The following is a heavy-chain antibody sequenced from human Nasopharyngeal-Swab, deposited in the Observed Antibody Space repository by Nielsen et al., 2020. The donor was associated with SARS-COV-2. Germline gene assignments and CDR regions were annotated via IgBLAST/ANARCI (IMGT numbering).Heavy chain of an antibody. J-gene: IGHJ4*02. CDR2: IPPTASHI. CDR1: GFTFTDYV. CDR3: ARDRGWGYTGYGSLDY. D-gene: IGHD5-12*01. V-gene: IGHV3-48*01. Sequence: GESLKISCATSGFTFTDYVMTWVRQAPGKGLEWISYIPPTASHIYYADSVRRRFTISRDNAKKSLYLQMESLRPEDTAVYYCARDRGWGYTGYGSLDYWGQGVLVTVSS.